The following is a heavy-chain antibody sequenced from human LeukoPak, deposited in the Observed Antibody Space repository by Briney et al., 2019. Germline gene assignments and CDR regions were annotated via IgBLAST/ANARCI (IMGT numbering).Heavy chain of an antibody. V-gene: IGHV3-30*03. Sequence: GGSLRLSCAASGFTFSSYGMHWVRQAPGKGLEWVAVISYDGSSKYYADSVKGRFTISRDNSKNTLYLQMNSLRAEDTAVYYCAFGDYYDSSGYRTFDYWGQGTLVTVSS. CDR3: AFGDYYDSSGYRTFDY. CDR1: GFTFSSYG. CDR2: ISYDGSSK. J-gene: IGHJ4*02. D-gene: IGHD3-22*01.